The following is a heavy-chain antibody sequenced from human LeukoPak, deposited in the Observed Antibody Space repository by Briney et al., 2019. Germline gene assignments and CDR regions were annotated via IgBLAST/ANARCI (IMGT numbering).Heavy chain of an antibody. J-gene: IGHJ6*03. CDR1: GFTFSTFP. CDR2: ISDDGRDI. V-gene: IGHV3-30*04. Sequence: PGGSLRLSCEASGFTFSTFPMHWVRQTPDKRLEWVAVISDDGRDIYYADSVKGRFTISRDNSKNTLYLQMNSLSPEDTALFYCARVGRVSIYPSYMDVWGKGTMVTVSS. CDR3: ARVGRVSIYPSYMDV. D-gene: IGHD6-6*01.